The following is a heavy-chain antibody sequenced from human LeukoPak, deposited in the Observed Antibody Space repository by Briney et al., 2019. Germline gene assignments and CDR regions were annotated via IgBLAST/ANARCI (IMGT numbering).Heavy chain of an antibody. D-gene: IGHD3-10*01. V-gene: IGHV4-34*01. Sequence: SETLSLTCTVSGGSISSYYWSWIRQPPGKGLEWIGEINHSGSTNYNPSLKSRVTISVDTSQNQFSLKLNSVTAADTAVYYCARDGSYYYAFDIWGQGTMVTVSS. CDR2: INHSGST. CDR1: GGSISSYY. J-gene: IGHJ3*02. CDR3: ARDGSYYYAFDI.